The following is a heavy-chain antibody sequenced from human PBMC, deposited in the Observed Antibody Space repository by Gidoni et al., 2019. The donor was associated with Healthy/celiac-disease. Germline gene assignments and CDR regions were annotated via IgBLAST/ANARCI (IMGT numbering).Heavy chain of an antibody. CDR1: GGSISSSSYY. J-gene: IGHJ5*02. CDR3: ARGIAVATNNWFDP. V-gene: IGHV4-39*01. Sequence: QLQLQESGPGLVKPSETLSLTCTVSGGSISSSSYYWGWIRQPPGKGLEWIGRIYYSGSTYYNPSLKSRVTISVDTSKNQFSLKLSSVTAADTAVYYCARGIAVATNNWFDPWGQGTLVTVSS. D-gene: IGHD6-19*01. CDR2: IYYSGST.